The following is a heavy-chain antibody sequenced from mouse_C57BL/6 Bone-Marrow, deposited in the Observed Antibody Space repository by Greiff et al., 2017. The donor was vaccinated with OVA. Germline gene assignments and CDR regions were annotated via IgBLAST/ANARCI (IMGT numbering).Heavy chain of an antibody. CDR3: ARDREGFDY. V-gene: IGHV3-6*01. CDR1: GYSITSGYY. J-gene: IGHJ2*01. CDR2: ISYDGSN. Sequence: ESGPGLVKPSQSLSLTCSVTGYSITSGYYWNWIRQFPGNKLEWMGYISYDGSNNYNPSLKNRISITRDTSKNQFFLKLNSVTTEDTATYYCARDREGFDYWGQGTTLTVSS.